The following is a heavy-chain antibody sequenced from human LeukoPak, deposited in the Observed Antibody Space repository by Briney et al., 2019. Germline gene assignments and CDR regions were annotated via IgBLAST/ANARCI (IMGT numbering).Heavy chain of an antibody. CDR3: ARGHTGGVPFDY. CDR1: GDSISSYY. V-gene: IGHV4-59*12. CDR2: IYHSGST. Sequence: SETLSLTCTVSGDSISSYYWSWIRQPPGKGLEWIGYIYHSGSTNYNPSLKSRVTISADTSKDQFSLKLSSVTAADTAVYYCARGHTGGVPFDYWGQGTLVTVSS. D-gene: IGHD2-8*02. J-gene: IGHJ4*02.